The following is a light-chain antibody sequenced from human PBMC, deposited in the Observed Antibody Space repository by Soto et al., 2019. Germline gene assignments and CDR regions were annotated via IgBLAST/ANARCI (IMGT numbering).Light chain of an antibody. CDR3: QQYGSSPQT. CDR1: QSVSSSY. Sequence: IVLTQSPGTLSLSPGERATLSCSASQSVSSSYLTWYQQTPGQAPRLLIYGTSSRATGIPDRFSGSGSGTDFTLTISRLEPDDFAVYYCQQYGSSPQTFGQGTTLEI. CDR2: GTS. V-gene: IGKV3-20*01. J-gene: IGKJ2*01.